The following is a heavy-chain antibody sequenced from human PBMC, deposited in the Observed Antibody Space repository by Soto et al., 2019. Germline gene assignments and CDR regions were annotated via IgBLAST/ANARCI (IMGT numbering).Heavy chain of an antibody. CDR2: ISYDGSNK. V-gene: IGHV3-30-3*01. CDR1: GFTFSSYA. J-gene: IGHJ6*02. Sequence: QVQLVESGGGVVQPGRSLRLSCAASGFTFSSYAMHWVRQAPGKGLEWVAVISYDGSNKYYADSVKGRFTISRDNSKNPRYLQMNSLRAEDTAVYYCARWFGEPAYGMDVWGQGTTVTVSS. D-gene: IGHD3-10*01. CDR3: ARWFGEPAYGMDV.